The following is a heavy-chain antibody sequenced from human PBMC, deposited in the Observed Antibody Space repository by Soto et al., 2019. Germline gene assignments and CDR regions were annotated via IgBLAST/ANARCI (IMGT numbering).Heavy chain of an antibody. D-gene: IGHD2-2*01. CDR1: GGSISSTTYY. CDR2: FFIGGNT. J-gene: IGHJ6*02. Sequence: SETLSLTCTVSGGSISSTTYYWGWMRQPPGKGLEWIASFFIGGNTYYNPSLNSRVTVSVDTSKNQFSLKVTSVTAADTAVYYCARLHGYCISSSCHGHYAMDVWGQGTTVTVSS. CDR3: ARLHGYCISSSCHGHYAMDV. V-gene: IGHV4-39*01.